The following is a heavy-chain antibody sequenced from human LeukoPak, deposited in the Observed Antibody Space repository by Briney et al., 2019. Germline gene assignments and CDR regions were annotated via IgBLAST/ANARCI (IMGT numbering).Heavy chain of an antibody. V-gene: IGHV3-23*01. CDR1: GFTFSSYA. CDR2: ISGSGGST. D-gene: IGHD2-21*02. Sequence: PGGSLRLSCAASGFTFSSYAMSWVRQAPGKGLEWVSAISGSGGSTYYADSVKGRFTISRDNSKNTLYLQMNSLRAEDTAVYYCAKVGXXXLXLTXXXXWXQGTMVTXSS. J-gene: IGHJ3*01. CDR3: AKVGXXXLXLTXXXX.